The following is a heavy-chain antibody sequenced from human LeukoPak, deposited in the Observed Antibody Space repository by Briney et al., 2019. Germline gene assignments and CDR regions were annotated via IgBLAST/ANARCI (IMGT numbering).Heavy chain of an antibody. CDR2: IYYSGST. CDR3: ASQMYYYDSSGYYYGFDY. V-gene: IGHV4-39*01. CDR1: GDSISSSSYY. D-gene: IGHD3-22*01. Sequence: SETLSLTCTVSGDSISSSSYYWGWIRQPPGKGLEWIGSIYYSGSTYYNPSLKSRVTISVDTSKNQFSLKLSSVTAADTAVYYCASQMYYYDSSGYYYGFDYWGQGTLVTVSS. J-gene: IGHJ4*02.